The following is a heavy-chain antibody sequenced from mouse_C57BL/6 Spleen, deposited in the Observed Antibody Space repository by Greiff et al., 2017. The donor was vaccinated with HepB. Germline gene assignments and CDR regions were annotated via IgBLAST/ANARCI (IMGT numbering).Heavy chain of an antibody. D-gene: IGHD2-1*01. V-gene: IGHV5-9-1*02. CDR2: ISSGGDYI. J-gene: IGHJ4*01. CDR3: TRIWYPYAMDY. Sequence: DVHLVESGEGLVKPGGSLKLSCAASGFTFSSYAMSWVRQTPEKRLEWVAYISSGGDYIYYADTVKGRFTISRDNARNTLYLQMSSLKSEDTAMYYCTRIWYPYAMDYWGQGTSVTVSS. CDR1: GFTFSSYA.